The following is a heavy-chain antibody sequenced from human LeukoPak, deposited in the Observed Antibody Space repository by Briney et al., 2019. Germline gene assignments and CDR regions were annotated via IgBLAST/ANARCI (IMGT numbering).Heavy chain of an antibody. CDR1: GGSISSYY. CDR2: IYYSGGT. Sequence: SETLSLTCTVSGGSISSYYWSWIRQPPAQGLEWIGYIYYSGGTNYNPSLKSRVTISVDTSKNQFSLKLNSVTAADTAIYYCTRGSRYCSSGSCYGWFDPWGQGTLVTVSS. J-gene: IGHJ5*02. V-gene: IGHV4-59*01. CDR3: TRGSRYCSSGSCYGWFDP. D-gene: IGHD2-15*01.